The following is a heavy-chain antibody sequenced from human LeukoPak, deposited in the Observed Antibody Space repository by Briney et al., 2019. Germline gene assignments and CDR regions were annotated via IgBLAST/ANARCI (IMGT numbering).Heavy chain of an antibody. D-gene: IGHD1-26*01. V-gene: IGHV3-7*03. J-gene: IGHJ3*02. Sequence: GGSLRLSCAASGFNFGTFWMNWVRQAPGKGLEWVANIKPDGSETSYVDSVKGRFTSSRDNAKNSLYLQMNSLRAEDTAVYYCAKDRSDGADAFDIWGQGTMVTVSS. CDR2: IKPDGSET. CDR1: GFNFGTFW. CDR3: AKDRSDGADAFDI.